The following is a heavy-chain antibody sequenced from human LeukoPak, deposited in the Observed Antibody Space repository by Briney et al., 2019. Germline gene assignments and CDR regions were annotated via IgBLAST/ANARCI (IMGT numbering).Heavy chain of an antibody. CDR3: AKDGSIAAAGSHYFDY. D-gene: IGHD6-13*01. J-gene: IGHJ4*02. CDR2: ISWNSGSI. Sequence: WIRQPPGKGLEWVSGISWNSGSIGYADSVKGRFTISRDNAKNSLYLQMNSLRAEDTALYYCAKDGSIAAAGSHYFDYWGQGTLVTVSS. V-gene: IGHV3-9*01.